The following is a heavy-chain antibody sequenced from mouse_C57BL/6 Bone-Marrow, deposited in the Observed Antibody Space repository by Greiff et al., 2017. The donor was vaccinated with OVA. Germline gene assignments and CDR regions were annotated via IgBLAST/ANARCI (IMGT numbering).Heavy chain of an antibody. J-gene: IGHJ2*01. Sequence: LVESGAELVRPGASVTLSCKASGYTFTDYEMHWVKQTPVHGLEWIGAIDPETGGTAYNQKFKGKAILTADKSSSTAYMELRSLTSEDSAVYYCTTMVTTVFDYWGQGTTLTVSS. CDR2: IDPETGGT. V-gene: IGHV1-15*01. D-gene: IGHD2-2*01. CDR1: GYTFTDYE. CDR3: TTMVTTVFDY.